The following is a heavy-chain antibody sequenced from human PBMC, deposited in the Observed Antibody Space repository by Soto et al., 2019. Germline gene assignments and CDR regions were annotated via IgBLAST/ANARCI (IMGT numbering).Heavy chain of an antibody. CDR3: AHSLRIQLWLQDRYYFDY. V-gene: IGHV2-5*01. D-gene: IGHD5-18*01. Sequence: SGPTLVNPTQTLTLTCTFSGFSLSTSGVGVGWIRQPPGKALEWLALIYWNDDKRYSPSLKSRLTITKDTSKNQVVLTMTNMDPVDTATYYCAHSLRIQLWLQDRYYFDYWGQGTLVTVSS. CDR1: GFSLSTSGVG. J-gene: IGHJ4*02. CDR2: IYWNDDK.